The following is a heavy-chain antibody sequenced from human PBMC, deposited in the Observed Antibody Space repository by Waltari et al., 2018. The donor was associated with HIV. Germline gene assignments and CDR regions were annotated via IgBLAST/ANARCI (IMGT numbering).Heavy chain of an antibody. CDR3: ARGGSYYYFDY. D-gene: IGHD1-26*01. V-gene: IGHV1-69*02. Sequence: QVQLVQSGAEVKKPGSAVKDSGKASGGTFSSYTFAWVRQAPGQGLEWMGRIIPILGIANYAQKFQGRVTITADKSTSTAYMELSSLRSEDTAVYYCARGGSYYYFDYWGQGTLVTVSS. CDR2: IIPILGIA. CDR1: GGTFSSYT. J-gene: IGHJ4*02.